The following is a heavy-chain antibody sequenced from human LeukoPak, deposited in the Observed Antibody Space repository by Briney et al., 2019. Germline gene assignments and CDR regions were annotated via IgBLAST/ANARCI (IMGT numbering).Heavy chain of an antibody. D-gene: IGHD2-15*01. CDR1: GFTFSSYA. J-gene: IGHJ4*02. V-gene: IGHV3-23*01. Sequence: GGSLRLSCAASGFTFSSYAMSWVRQAPGKGLEWVSAVSGSGSNTYYADSVKGRLTISRDNCKNSIYLQMNSLRVEDTAVYYCAKDTGVVVALDSWGQGTQVTVSS. CDR3: AKDTGVVVALDS. CDR2: VSGSGSNT.